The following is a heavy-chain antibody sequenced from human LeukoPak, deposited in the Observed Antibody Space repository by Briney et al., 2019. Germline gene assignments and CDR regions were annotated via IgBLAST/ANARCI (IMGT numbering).Heavy chain of an antibody. V-gene: IGHV3-7*01. CDR1: GFTFSNYW. CDR3: AKDSSGGYGDYYLDY. D-gene: IGHD4-17*01. Sequence: GGSLRLSCAASGFTFSNYWMTWVRQVPGGGLEGVANINQRGSEKNYVDSVKGRFTISRDNSKNTLHLQMNSLRAEDTAVYYCAKDSSGGYGDYYLDYWGQGTLVTVSS. CDR2: INQRGSEK. J-gene: IGHJ4*02.